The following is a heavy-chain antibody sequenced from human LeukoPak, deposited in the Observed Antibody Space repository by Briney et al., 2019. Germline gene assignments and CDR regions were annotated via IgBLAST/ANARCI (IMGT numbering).Heavy chain of an antibody. D-gene: IGHD5-18*01. J-gene: IGHJ6*02. CDR3: ARDPGYSYGKDYYYGMDV. V-gene: IGHV3-53*01. CDR2: IYSGGST. Sequence: PGGSLRLSCAASGFIVSSNYMSWVRQAPGKGLEWVSIIYSGGSTYYADSVKGRFTISRDNSKNTLYLQMNSLRAEDTAVYYCARDPGYSYGKDYYYGMDVWGQGTTVTVS. CDR1: GFIVSSNY.